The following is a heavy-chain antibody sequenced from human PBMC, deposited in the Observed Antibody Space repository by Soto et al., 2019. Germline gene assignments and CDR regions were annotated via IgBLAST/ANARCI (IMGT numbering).Heavy chain of an antibody. V-gene: IGHV1-69*13. CDR2: IIPIFGTA. Sequence: GASVKVSCKASGGTFSSYAISWVRQAPGQGLEWMGGIIPIFGTANYAQKFQGRVTITADESTSTAYMELSSLRSEDTAVYYCARGNITIFGVVTKLYYYYGMDVWGQGTTVTVSS. CDR3: ARGNITIFGVVTKLYYYYGMDV. D-gene: IGHD3-3*01. J-gene: IGHJ6*02. CDR1: GGTFSSYA.